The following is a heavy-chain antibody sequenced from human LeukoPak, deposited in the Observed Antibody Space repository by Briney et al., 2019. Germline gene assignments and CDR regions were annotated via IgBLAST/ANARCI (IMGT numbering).Heavy chain of an antibody. J-gene: IGHJ4*02. CDR3: TRRLDGSGSSGHFDY. D-gene: IGHD3-10*01. V-gene: IGHV3-73*01. Sequence: GGSLRLSCAASGFSFSDSAIHWVRQASGKGLEWVGRIRNKANNYATAYAASMKGRFTISRDDSKNTAYLQMNGLKTEDTAVYYCTRRLDGSGSSGHFDYWGQGTLVTVSS. CDR2: IRNKANNYAT. CDR1: GFSFSDSA.